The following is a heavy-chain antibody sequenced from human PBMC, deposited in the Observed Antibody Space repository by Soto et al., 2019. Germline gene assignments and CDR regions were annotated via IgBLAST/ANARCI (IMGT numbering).Heavy chain of an antibody. Sequence: GGSLRLSCAASGFTFSSYSMNWVRQAPGKGLEWVSYISSSSSTIYYADSVKGRFTISRDNAKNSLYLQMNSLRDEDTAVYYCARDKSVPITFGGVIDYYYYYGMDVWGQGTTVTVSS. CDR1: GFTFSSYS. D-gene: IGHD3-16*02. J-gene: IGHJ6*02. V-gene: IGHV3-48*02. CDR3: ARDKSVPITFGGVIDYYYYYGMDV. CDR2: ISSSSSTI.